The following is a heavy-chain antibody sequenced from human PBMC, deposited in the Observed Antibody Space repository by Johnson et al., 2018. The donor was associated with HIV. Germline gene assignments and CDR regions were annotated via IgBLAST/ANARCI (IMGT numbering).Heavy chain of an antibody. CDR3: AGEVFTNGFEV. Sequence: VQLVESGGGVVQPGRSLRLSCAASGFTVSSNYMSWVRQAPGKGLEWVSVIYSGGSTYYVASVKGRFTISRDNSKNTLYLQMNSLRAEDTAVYYCAGEVFTNGFEVWGQGTMLTVSS. D-gene: IGHD3-10*01. V-gene: IGHV3-66*02. J-gene: IGHJ3*01. CDR2: IYSGGST. CDR1: GFTVSSNY.